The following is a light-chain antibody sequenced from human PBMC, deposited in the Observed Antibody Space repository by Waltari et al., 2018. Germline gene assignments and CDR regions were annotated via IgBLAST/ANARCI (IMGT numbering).Light chain of an antibody. V-gene: IGLV1-44*01. CDR2: TNN. CDR3: AAWDDSLNGPSVV. CDR1: SSNIGSYS. Sequence: QSVLTQPPSASGTPGQRVTISCSGSSSNIGSYSVNWYQQFPGTAPKLLIYTNNLRPSGVLDRFSGSKSGTSASLAISGLQSEDEATYYCAAWDDSLNGPSVVFGGGTKLTVL. J-gene: IGLJ2*01.